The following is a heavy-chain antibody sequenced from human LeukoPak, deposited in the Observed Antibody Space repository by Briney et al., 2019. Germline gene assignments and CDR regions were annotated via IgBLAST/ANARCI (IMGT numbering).Heavy chain of an antibody. D-gene: IGHD1-26*01. V-gene: IGHV1-18*01. CDR3: ARDTEWEKNPDYFDC. CDR2: ISAKNGNT. J-gene: IGHJ4*02. CDR1: GYTFNRYG. Sequence: ASVKVSGKASGYTFNRYGISGVRQAPGQGLEWMGWISAKNGNTIYAQKVQGRVTMTTDTSTSTAYMELRSLRSDDTGIYYCARDTEWEKNPDYFDCWGQGTLVTVSS.